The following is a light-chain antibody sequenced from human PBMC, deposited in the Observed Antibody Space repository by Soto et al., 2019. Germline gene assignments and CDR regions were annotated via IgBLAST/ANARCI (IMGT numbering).Light chain of an antibody. V-gene: IGKV3-15*01. CDR3: QQYNDWPRT. Sequence: EIVFSQSPATLSVSPGERATPSCRASQSVGINVAWYQQKPGQAPRLLIYGASTRATGSPDRFSASGSATEFTLTISSLQSEDFAVYYCQQYNDWPRTFGQGTKVDIK. CDR1: QSVGIN. J-gene: IGKJ1*01. CDR2: GAS.